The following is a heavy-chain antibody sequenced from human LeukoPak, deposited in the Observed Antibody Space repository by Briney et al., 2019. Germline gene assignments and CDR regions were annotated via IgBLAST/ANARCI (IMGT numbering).Heavy chain of an antibody. CDR3: ARGKTYSYLPFDY. J-gene: IGHJ4*02. Sequence: GGSLRLSCAASGFTFSSYAMGWVRQAPGKGLEWVSYISSSGSTIYYADSVKGRFTISRDNAKNSLYLQMNSLRAEDTAVYYCARGKTYSYLPFDYWGQGTLVTVSS. V-gene: IGHV3-48*04. CDR2: ISSSGSTI. D-gene: IGHD5-18*01. CDR1: GFTFSSYA.